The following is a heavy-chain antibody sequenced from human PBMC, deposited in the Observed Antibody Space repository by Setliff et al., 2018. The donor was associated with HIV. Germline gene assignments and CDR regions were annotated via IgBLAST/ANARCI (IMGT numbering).Heavy chain of an antibody. J-gene: IGHJ3*02. CDR3: SLGYCSGGSCYSDPEVAFDI. CDR2: MWYDGSKK. Sequence: QTGGSLRLSCAASGFSFSQYGMHWVRQAPGKGLQWVAVMWYDGSKKYYADSVKGRFTISRDNSKNTLYLQMNSLRAEDTATYYCSLGYCSGGSCYSDPEVAFDIWGQGTMVTVSS. D-gene: IGHD2-15*01. CDR1: GFSFSQYG. V-gene: IGHV3-33*01.